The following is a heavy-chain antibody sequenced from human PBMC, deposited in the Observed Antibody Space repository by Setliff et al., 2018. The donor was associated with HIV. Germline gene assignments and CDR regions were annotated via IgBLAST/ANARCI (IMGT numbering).Heavy chain of an antibody. V-gene: IGHV4-61*09. J-gene: IGHJ6*03. CDR1: GGSISSGSHY. CDR2: IHTSGST. Sequence: PSETLSLTCTVSGGSISSGSHYWTWIRQPAGKGLEWIGHIHTSGSTNYDLSLMSRVTISVDTSKNQFSLKLSSVTAADTAVYYCARRTSPPSGLYSAYYMDVWGRGTTVTVSS. D-gene: IGHD1-26*01. CDR3: ARRTSPPSGLYSAYYMDV.